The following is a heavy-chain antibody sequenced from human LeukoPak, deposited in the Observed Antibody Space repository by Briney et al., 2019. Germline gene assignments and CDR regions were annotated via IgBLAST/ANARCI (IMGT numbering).Heavy chain of an antibody. J-gene: IGHJ4*02. CDR3: ARTSTKVDY. Sequence: SETLSLTCTVSGGSISSSSYYWGRIRQPPGKGLEWIGSIYYSGSTYYNPSLKSRVTISVDTSKNQFSLKLSSVTAADTAVYYCARTSTKVDYWGQGTLVTVSS. D-gene: IGHD1-26*01. CDR1: GGSISSSSYY. V-gene: IGHV4-39*07. CDR2: IYYSGST.